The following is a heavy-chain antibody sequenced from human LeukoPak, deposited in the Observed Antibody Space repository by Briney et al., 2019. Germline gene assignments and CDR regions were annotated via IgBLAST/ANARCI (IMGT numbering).Heavy chain of an antibody. J-gene: IGHJ4*02. V-gene: IGHV3-49*03. Sequence: GGSLRLSCTASGFTLDDYGVSWFRQAPGKGLEWVGFIRNKAYGGTKEYAASVKGRFTISRDDSKSIAYLQMNSLASEDTAVYYRARSRRVSCGGACYSFDYWGQGTLVTVSS. D-gene: IGHD2-21*02. CDR3: ARSRRVSCGGACYSFDY. CDR2: IRNKAYGGTK. CDR1: GFTLDDYG.